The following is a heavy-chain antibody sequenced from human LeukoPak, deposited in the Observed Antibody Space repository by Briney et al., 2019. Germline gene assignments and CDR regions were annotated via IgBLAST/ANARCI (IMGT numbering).Heavy chain of an antibody. CDR3: AKVHLTYYYDSSGYGFQDY. Sequence: PGGSLRLSCAASGFTFSSYAMHWVRQAPGKGLEWVTVISYDGGNKFYADSVRGRFTISRDNSKNTVYLQMNSLRAEDTAVYYCAKVHLTYYYDSSGYGFQDYWGQGTLVTVSS. J-gene: IGHJ4*02. CDR2: ISYDGGNK. D-gene: IGHD3-22*01. V-gene: IGHV3-30*18. CDR1: GFTFSSYA.